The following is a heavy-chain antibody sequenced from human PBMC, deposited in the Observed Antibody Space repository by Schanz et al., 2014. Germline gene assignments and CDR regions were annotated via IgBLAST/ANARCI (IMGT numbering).Heavy chain of an antibody. CDR1: GFTFSEVY. J-gene: IGHJ6*02. Sequence: VQLVESGGGVVQPGRSLRLSCSGSGFTFSEVYMSWVRQAPGRGLEWVSFISASGDSTSYADSVKGRFTISRDNSKNTLYLQMNSLRDEDTAMYYCARRVPYSFGLDVWGQGATVTVSS. CDR2: ISASGDST. CDR3: ARRVPYSFGLDV. D-gene: IGHD1-1*01. V-gene: IGHV3-23*04.